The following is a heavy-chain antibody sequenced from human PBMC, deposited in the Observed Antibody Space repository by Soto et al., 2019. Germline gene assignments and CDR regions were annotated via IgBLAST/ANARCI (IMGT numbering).Heavy chain of an antibody. Sequence: HPVGSLRLSCEASGFSFSGSWMTWVRQAPGRGLEWLAKINPDGSGEYYVDSVKGRFTISGDNARNSLYLQMNSLRAEDTAVYYCAREINDYGDYYFDYWGQGTLVTVSS. CDR1: GFSFSGSW. D-gene: IGHD4-17*01. CDR2: INPDGSGE. CDR3: AREINDYGDYYFDY. V-gene: IGHV3-7*01. J-gene: IGHJ4*02.